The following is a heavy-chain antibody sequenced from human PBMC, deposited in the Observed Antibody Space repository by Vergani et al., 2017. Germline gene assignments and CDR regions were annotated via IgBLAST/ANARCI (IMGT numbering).Heavy chain of an antibody. Sequence: EVELVQSGPEMRKPGESLKISCKGSEYSFGNYWIGGVRQMPGKGLEWMGIIYPADSDTRYSPSVQGQVTISAVKSISTAFLQWDSLKASDTALYYCARHTTYTDSWGQGTLVTVSS. CDR2: IYPADSDT. V-gene: IGHV5-51*01. J-gene: IGHJ4*02. D-gene: IGHD1-1*01. CDR3: ARHTTYTDS. CDR1: EYSFGNYW.